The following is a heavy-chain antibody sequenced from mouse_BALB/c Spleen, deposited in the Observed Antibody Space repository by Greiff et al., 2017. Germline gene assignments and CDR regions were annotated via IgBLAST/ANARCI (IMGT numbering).Heavy chain of an antibody. J-gene: IGHJ4*01. CDR1: GFTFSSFG. Sequence: EVQLVESGGGLVQPGGSRKLSCAASGFTFSSFGMHWVRQAPEKGLEWVAYISSGSSTIYYADTVKGRFTISRDNPKNTLFLQMTSLRSEDTAMYYCARSFFTTVVAPYYAMDYWGQGTSVTVSS. D-gene: IGHD1-1*01. V-gene: IGHV5-17*02. CDR3: ARSFFTTVVAPYYAMDY. CDR2: ISSGSSTI.